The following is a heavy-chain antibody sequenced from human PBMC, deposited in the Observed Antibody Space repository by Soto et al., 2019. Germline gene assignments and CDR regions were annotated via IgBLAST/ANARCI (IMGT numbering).Heavy chain of an antibody. CDR2: IYYSGST. D-gene: IGHD3-16*01. CDR3: ARANFWGSYHYSRGVSQRFDP. J-gene: IGHJ5*02. V-gene: IGHV4-39*01. Sequence: PSETLSLTCTVSGGSISSSSYYWGWIRQPPGKGLEWIGSIYYSGSTYYNPSLKSRVTISVDTSKNQFSLKLSSVTAADTAVYYCARANFWGSYHYSRGVSQRFDPWGQGTLVTVSS. CDR1: GGSISSSSYY.